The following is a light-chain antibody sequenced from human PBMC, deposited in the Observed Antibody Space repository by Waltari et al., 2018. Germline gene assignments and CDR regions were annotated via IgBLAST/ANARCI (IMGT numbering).Light chain of an antibody. J-gene: IGLJ2*01. CDR1: TPRTYY. CDR3: SSRELSGHVV. CDR2: GKN. Sequence: SSDLTQDPAVSLALGQTVRITCQGDTPRTYYGNCCRQKTEQPPELVIDGKNNRPSGIPDRFSASSSGNTASLIITGAQAEDEADYYCSSRELSGHVVFGGGTRLTVL. V-gene: IGLV3-19*01.